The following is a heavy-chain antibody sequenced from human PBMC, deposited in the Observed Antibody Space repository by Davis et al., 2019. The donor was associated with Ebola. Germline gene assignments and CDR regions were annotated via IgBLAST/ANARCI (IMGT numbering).Heavy chain of an antibody. J-gene: IGHJ6*04. D-gene: IGHD3-10*01. CDR1: GGSITSSSYY. Sequence: MPSETLSLTCIVSGGSITSSSYYWGWIRQPPGNGLEWIGCTYYSGSTSYNPSLKSRVTISVETSKNQFSLKLSSVTAADTAVYYCARSQAYYGSGSYYNEAYYYYYYYGMDVWGKGTTVTVSS. V-gene: IGHV4-39*01. CDR2: TYYSGST. CDR3: ARSQAYYGSGSYYNEAYYYYYYYGMDV.